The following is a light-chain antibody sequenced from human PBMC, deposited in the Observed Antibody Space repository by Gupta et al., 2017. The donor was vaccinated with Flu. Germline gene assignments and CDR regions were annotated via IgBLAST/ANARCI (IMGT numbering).Light chain of an antibody. V-gene: IGLV3-21*03. CDR2: DGV. CDR3: QGGEGSSDPVV. CDR1: KLARKS. Sequence: NTARTSGGGNKLARKSIHWYQQKTGQAPVLVVNDGVVRHAGLPARFSGTNYVSTGTLTNSRDDAGDEAGYYCQGGEGSSDPVVFGGGTKLTVL. J-gene: IGLJ2*01.